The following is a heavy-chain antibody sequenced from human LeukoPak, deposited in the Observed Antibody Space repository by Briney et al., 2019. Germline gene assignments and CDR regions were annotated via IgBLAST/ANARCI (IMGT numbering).Heavy chain of an antibody. Sequence: GRTLRLSCAPSRFTFCSSPMHWVRQAPGNGGGGVAMISYDGSNKSYPASVDGRFTISRDNTKSTLYLQMNSLRAADTAVYYCAKEYYDTNNLDYWGQGVLVTVSS. V-gene: IGHV3-30*04. CDR1: RFTFCSSP. J-gene: IGHJ4*02. CDR2: ISYDGSNK. CDR3: AKEYYDTNNLDY. D-gene: IGHD3-22*01.